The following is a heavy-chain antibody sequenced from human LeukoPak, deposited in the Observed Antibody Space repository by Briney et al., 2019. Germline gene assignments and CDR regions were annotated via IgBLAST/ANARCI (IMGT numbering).Heavy chain of an antibody. J-gene: IGHJ4*02. V-gene: IGHV4-4*07. Sequence: SETLSLTCSVSSGSINSYYWGWVRQPAGRGLEWIGRIYTTGRADYDPSLQSRVAMSIDTSQKQFSLNLKSVPAAHPATYFCARHGYTASHFFLDYWSQGAPVTVSS. CDR3: ARHGYTASHFFLDY. CDR2: IYTTGRA. D-gene: IGHD5-18*01. CDR1: SGSINSYY.